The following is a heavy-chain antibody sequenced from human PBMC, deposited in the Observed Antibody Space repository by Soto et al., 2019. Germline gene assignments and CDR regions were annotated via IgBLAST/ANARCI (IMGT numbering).Heavy chain of an antibody. V-gene: IGHV3-33*03. Sequence: GGSLRLSCAASGFTFSSYGMHWVRQAPGRGLEWVAVIWYDGTNKYYADSVKGRFTISRDNSENTLYLQMTSLRAEDTAVYLCAKQYGSGSFYKGSASFDSWGQGTLVTVSS. J-gene: IGHJ4*02. CDR3: AKQYGSGSFYKGSASFDS. CDR1: GFTFSSYG. CDR2: IWYDGTNK. D-gene: IGHD3-10*01.